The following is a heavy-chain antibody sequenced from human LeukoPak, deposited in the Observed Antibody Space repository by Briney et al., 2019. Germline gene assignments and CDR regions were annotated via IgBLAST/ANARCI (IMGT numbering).Heavy chain of an antibody. CDR2: IYYSWNT. Sequence: SETLSLTCTVSGGSISSSSYYWGWIRQPPGKGLEWIGNIYYSWNTYYNPSLKSRVTISVDTSKNQFSLKLSSVTAADTGVYYCARGQPRTVSTEPYYFDYWGQGTLVTVSS. CDR3: ARGQPRTVSTEPYYFDY. CDR1: GGSISSSSYY. V-gene: IGHV4-39*07. D-gene: IGHD4-17*01. J-gene: IGHJ4*02.